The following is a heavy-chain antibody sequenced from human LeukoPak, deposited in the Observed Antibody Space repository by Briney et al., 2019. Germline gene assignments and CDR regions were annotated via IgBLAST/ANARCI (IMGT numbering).Heavy chain of an antibody. Sequence: SETLSLTCTVSGGSISSYYWSWIRQPAGKGLECIGRIYTSGSTNYNPSLKSRVTMSVDTSKNQFSLKLSSVTAADTAVYYCARVIRVYDYVWGALDPWGQGTLVTVSS. CDR3: ARVIRVYDYVWGALDP. CDR2: IYTSGST. D-gene: IGHD3-16*01. J-gene: IGHJ5*02. CDR1: GGSISSYY. V-gene: IGHV4-4*07.